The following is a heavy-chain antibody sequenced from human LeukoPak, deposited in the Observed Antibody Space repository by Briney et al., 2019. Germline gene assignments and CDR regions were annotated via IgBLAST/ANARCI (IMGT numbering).Heavy chain of an antibody. V-gene: IGHV1-18*01. D-gene: IGHD5-12*01. CDR2: ISAYNGNT. CDR1: GYTFTSYG. J-gene: IGHJ4*02. CDR3: ARIEEYGVATPY. Sequence: ASVKVSCKASGYTFTSYGISWVRQAPGQGLEWMGWISAYNGNTNYAQKLQGRVTMTTDTSTSTAYMELRSLRSNDTAVYYCARIEEYGVATPYWGQGTLVTVSS.